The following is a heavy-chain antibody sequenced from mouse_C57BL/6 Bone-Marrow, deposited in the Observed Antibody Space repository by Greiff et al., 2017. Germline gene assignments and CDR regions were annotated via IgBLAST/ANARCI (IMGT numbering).Heavy chain of an antibody. CDR3: ARQDHRARGD. J-gene: IGHJ4*01. D-gene: IGHD3-3*01. Sequence: EVKLLESGGGLVQPGGSLKLSCAASGFTFSDYYISWVRQTPEKRLEWVAYISNGGGSTYYPDTVKGRFTISIDTAKNTLYLQMSRLKSEDTAMYYCARQDHRARGDGGQGTGVTVSA. CDR1: GFTFSDYY. CDR2: ISNGGGST. V-gene: IGHV5-12*01.